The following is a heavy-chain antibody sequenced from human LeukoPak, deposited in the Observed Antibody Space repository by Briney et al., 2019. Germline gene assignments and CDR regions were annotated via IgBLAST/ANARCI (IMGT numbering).Heavy chain of an antibody. V-gene: IGHV1-24*01. D-gene: IGHD6-13*01. J-gene: IGHJ4*02. CDR1: GYTLTELS. CDR2: FDPEDGET. Sequence: ASVKVSCKVSGYTLTELSTHWVRQAPGKGLEWMGGFDPEDGETIYAQKFQGRVTMTEDTSTDTAHMELSSLRSEDTAVYYCAARSIAAAGYDYWGQGTLVTVSS. CDR3: AARSIAAAGYDY.